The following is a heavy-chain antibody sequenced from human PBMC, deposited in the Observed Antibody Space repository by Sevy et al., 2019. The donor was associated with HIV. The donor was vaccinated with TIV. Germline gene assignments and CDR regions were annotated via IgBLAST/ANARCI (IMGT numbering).Heavy chain of an antibody. J-gene: IGHJ4*02. CDR3: AGENAWGRGYS. V-gene: IGHV4-59*08. D-gene: IGHD1-26*01. Sequence: SETLSLPCPVSGGSITSPSWNWIRQPPGKGLEWIANIYYNGHINYNPSLKSRVTLSLDTSKNQFSLRLSSVTAADTAMYYCAGENAWGRGYSWGQGTLVTVSS. CDR2: IYYNGHI. CDR1: GGSITSPS.